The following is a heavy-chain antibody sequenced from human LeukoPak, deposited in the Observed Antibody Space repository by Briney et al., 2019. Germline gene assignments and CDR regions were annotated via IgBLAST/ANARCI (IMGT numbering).Heavy chain of an antibody. V-gene: IGHV3-21*01. CDR1: GFTFSSYT. CDR3: ARDQYGDYAIDY. CDR2: FTSSSYI. J-gene: IGHJ4*02. D-gene: IGHD4-17*01. Sequence: GGSLRLSCAASGFTFSSYTMNWVRQAPGKGLEWVSSFTSSSYIYYADSVKGRFTISRDNAKNSLYLQMNSLKAEDTAVYYRARDQYGDYAIDYWGQGTLVTVSS.